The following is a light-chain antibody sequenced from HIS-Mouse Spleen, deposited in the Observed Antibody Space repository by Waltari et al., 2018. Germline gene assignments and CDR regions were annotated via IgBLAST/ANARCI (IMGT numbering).Light chain of an antibody. CDR3: CSYAGSSTWV. J-gene: IGLJ3*02. CDR2: AGS. V-gene: IGLV2-23*01. Sequence: QSALTQPASVSGSPGQSITISCTGTSSDVGSYNLVSWYQQHPGKAPKHMIYAGSKRPSGVSNRFSGSKSGNTASLTISGLQAEDEADYYCCSYAGSSTWVFGGGTKLTVL. CDR1: SSDVGSYNL.